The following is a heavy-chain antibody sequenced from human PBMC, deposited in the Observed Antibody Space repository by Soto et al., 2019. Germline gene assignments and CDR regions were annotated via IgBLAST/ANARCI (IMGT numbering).Heavy chain of an antibody. J-gene: IGHJ4*02. CDR3: AHRVLRTVFGLVTTTAIYSDF. D-gene: IGHD3-3*01. Sequence: QITLNESGPTVVRPTETLTLTCRFSGFSLTTSGVGVGWIRQSPGKAPEWLALIYWDDDKRYSASLKSRLTITKDTSKNQVVLTVSDLDPTDTATYSCAHRVLRTVFGLVTTTAIYSDFWGQGTPVAVSS. V-gene: IGHV2-5*02. CDR2: IYWDDDK. CDR1: GFSLTTSGVG.